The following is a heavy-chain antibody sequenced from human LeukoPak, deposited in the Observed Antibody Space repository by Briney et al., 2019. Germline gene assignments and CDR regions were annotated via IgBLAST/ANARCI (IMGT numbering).Heavy chain of an antibody. CDR1: GGSISGSNYY. Sequence: SETLSLTCTVSGGSISGSNYYWGWIRQPPGKGLEWIGSIYCSGTTYYNPSLKSRVTISVDTSKNQFSLEVTSMTAADTAVYYCARHSSAARPNFDYWGQGTLVTVSS. CDR2: IYCSGTT. D-gene: IGHD6-6*01. CDR3: ARHSSAARPNFDY. V-gene: IGHV4-39*01. J-gene: IGHJ4*02.